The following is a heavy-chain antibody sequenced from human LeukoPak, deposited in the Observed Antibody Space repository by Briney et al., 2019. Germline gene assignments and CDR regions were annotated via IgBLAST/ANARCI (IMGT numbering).Heavy chain of an antibody. J-gene: IGHJ6*03. Sequence: SETLSLTCTVSGGSISSYYWSWIRQPPGKGLEWIGYIYYSGSTNYNPSLKSRVTISVDTSKNQFSLKLSSVTAADTAVYYCAREVEVVVPAAYYYYYMDVWGKGTTVTVSS. D-gene: IGHD2-2*01. CDR1: GGSISSYY. CDR2: IYYSGST. CDR3: AREVEVVVPAAYYYYYMDV. V-gene: IGHV4-59*01.